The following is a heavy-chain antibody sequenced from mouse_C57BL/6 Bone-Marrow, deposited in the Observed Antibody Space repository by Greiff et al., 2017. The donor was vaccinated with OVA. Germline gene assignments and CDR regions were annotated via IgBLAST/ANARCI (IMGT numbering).Heavy chain of an antibody. CDR2: INPSNGGT. CDR1: GYTFTSYW. Sequence: VQLQQPGTELVKPGASVKLSCKASGYTFTSYWMHWVKQRPGQGLEWIGNINPSNGGTNYNEKFKSKATLTADKSSSTAYMQLSSLTSEDSAVYYCARSYYSNYYAMDYWGQGTSVTVSS. V-gene: IGHV1-53*01. D-gene: IGHD2-5*01. J-gene: IGHJ4*01. CDR3: ARSYYSNYYAMDY.